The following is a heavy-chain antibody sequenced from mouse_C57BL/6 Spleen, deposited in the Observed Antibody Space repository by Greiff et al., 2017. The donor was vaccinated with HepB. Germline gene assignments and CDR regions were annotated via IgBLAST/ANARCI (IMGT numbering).Heavy chain of an antibody. CDR1: GYAFSSSW. J-gene: IGHJ4*01. D-gene: IGHD2-4*01. CDR2: IYPGDGDT. V-gene: IGHV1-82*01. Sequence: QVQLQQSGPELVKPGASVKISCKASGYAFSSSWMNWVKQRPGKGLEWIGRIYPGDGDTNYNGKFKGKATLTADKSSSTAYIQLSSLTSEDSAVYFCARNYYDYDGGYAMDYWGQGTSVTVSS. CDR3: ARNYYDYDGGYAMDY.